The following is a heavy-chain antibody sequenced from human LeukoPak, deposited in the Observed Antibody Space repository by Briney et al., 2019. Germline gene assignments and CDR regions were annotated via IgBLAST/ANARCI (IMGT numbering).Heavy chain of an antibody. CDR2: VWYDGSKK. J-gene: IGHJ4*02. Sequence: HPGGSLRLSCAASGFTFSSYGMHWVRQAPGKGLEWVAVVWYDGSKKYSADSVKGRITISRDGPKNTLYLQMNSLRAEDTAVYYCARGVGYYDSSGTIDYWGQGTLVTVSS. D-gene: IGHD3-22*01. CDR3: ARGVGYYDSSGTIDY. CDR1: GFTFSSYG. V-gene: IGHV3-33*01.